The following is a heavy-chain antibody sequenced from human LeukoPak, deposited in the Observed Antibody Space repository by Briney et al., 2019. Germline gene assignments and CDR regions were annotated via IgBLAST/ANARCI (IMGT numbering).Heavy chain of an antibody. CDR3: AKGPERFLEWLPDYYFDY. J-gene: IGHJ4*02. CDR1: GFTFNNYG. D-gene: IGHD3-3*01. V-gene: IGHV3-30*18. CDR2: ISYDGSNK. Sequence: GGSLRLSCAVSGFTFNNYGMHWVRQAPGKGLEWVAGISYDGSNKYHADSLKGRFTTSRDNSKNTLYLQMNSLRAEDTAVYYCAKGPERFLEWLPDYYFDYWGQGTLVTVSS.